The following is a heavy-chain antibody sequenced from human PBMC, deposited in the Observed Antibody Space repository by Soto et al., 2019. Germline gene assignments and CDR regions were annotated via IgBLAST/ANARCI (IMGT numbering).Heavy chain of an antibody. CDR3: ARDYCSGGSCHAFDI. CDR2: TNPSGGST. V-gene: IGHV1-46*01. Sequence: SVKFSCKASGYTFTSYYMHWVRQAPGQGLEWMGITNPSGGSTSYAQKFQGRVTMTRDTSTSTVYMELSSLRSEDTAVYYCARDYCSGGSCHAFDIWGQGTMVTVSS. J-gene: IGHJ3*02. D-gene: IGHD2-15*01. CDR1: GYTFTSYY.